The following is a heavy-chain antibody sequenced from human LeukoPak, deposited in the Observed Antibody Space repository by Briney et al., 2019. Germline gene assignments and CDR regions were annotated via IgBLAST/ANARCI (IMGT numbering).Heavy chain of an antibody. CDR2: ISGSGGSP. CDR3: ARGNYASTGPGALDI. Sequence: GGSLRLSCAASGFTFSSYGMSWVRQAPGKGLEWVSSISGSGGSPFYADSVKGRFTISRDDSKNILDLQMNSLKAEDTAVYYCARGNYASTGPGALDIWGQGTMVTVSS. J-gene: IGHJ3*02. V-gene: IGHV3-23*01. D-gene: IGHD3-22*01. CDR1: GFTFSSYG.